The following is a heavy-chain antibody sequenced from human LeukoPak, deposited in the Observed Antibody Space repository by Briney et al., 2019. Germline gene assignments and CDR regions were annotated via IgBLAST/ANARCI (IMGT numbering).Heavy chain of an antibody. CDR1: GFTFSSYA. D-gene: IGHD5-18*01. V-gene: IGHV3-23*01. Sequence: GGSLRLSCAASGFTFSSYAMSWVPQSPGKGLECVSAISGSGGSTYYADSVKGRFTISRDSSKNTLYLQMNSLRAEDTAVYYCAKDVDTAMVNYFDYWGQGTLVTVSS. CDR3: AKDVDTAMVNYFDY. J-gene: IGHJ4*02. CDR2: ISGSGGST.